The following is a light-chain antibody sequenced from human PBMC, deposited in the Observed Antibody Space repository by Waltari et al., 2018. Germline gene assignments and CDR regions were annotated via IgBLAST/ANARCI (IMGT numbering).Light chain of an antibody. CDR2: EVS. CDR3: SSYTSSTTSYVV. CDR1: TSDVGSYNR. V-gene: IGLV2-18*02. J-gene: IGLJ2*01. Sequence: QSALTHPPSVSGSPGQSATTSSTGTTSDVGSYNRVPCYQQPPGTAPKLRIYEVSNRPSGVPDRFSGSKSGNTASLTISGVQAEDEAEYYCSSYTSSTTSYVVFGGGTKLTVL.